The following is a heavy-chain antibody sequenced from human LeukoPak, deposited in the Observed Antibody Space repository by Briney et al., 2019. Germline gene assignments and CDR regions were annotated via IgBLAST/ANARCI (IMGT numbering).Heavy chain of an antibody. CDR2: INLGDSET. Sequence: GESLKISCKGSGYSFTNHWLGWVRQMPGKGLEWMGIINLGDSETQYSPSFQGQVTISLDKSINTAYLLWRSLKVSDTAVYYCARRPCSGSPNSFDPWGQGTLVTVSS. J-gene: IGHJ5*02. CDR3: ARRPCSGSPNSFDP. V-gene: IGHV5-51*01. CDR1: GYSFTNHW. D-gene: IGHD1-26*01.